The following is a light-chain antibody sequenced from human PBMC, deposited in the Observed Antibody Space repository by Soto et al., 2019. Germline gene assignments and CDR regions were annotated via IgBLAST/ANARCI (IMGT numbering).Light chain of an antibody. CDR1: QSISSW. V-gene: IGKV1-5*01. CDR3: QQYNSYSRWT. Sequence: IQMTQSPSTLSASVGDRVTITCRASQSISSWLAWYQQKPGKAPKLLIYDASSLESGVPSRFSGSGSGTEFTLTISSLQPDDFATYYCQQYNSYSRWTFGQGTKVDNK. CDR2: DAS. J-gene: IGKJ1*01.